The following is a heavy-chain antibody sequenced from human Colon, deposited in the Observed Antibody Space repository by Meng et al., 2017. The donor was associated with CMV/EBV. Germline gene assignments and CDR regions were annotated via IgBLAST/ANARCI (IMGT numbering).Heavy chain of an antibody. V-gene: IGHV3-21*01. CDR1: GFTFGSYS. J-gene: IGHJ6*02. CDR2: ISGPGGSI. CDR3: ARGSNVYYGMDV. D-gene: IGHD6-13*01. Sequence: GESLKISCATSGFTFGSYSMNWVRQAPGKGLEWVSSISGPGGSIWYADSMRGRFTVSRDNAKTSQYLQMNSLRAEDTGVYYCARGSNVYYGMDVWGQGTTVTVSS.